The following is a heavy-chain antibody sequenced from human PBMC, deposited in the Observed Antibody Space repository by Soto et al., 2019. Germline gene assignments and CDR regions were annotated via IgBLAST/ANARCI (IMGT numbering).Heavy chain of an antibody. Sequence: ITLKESGPTLVKPTQTLTLTCTFSGFSLNTGGVGVGWVRQPRGKAMEWLALIYWDDDERYRPSLRSRLNITKGTLNTQVVLTMTNMGPEDTATYYCVRNWRYYGGDYYYGMDAWGQGTTVTVSS. CDR2: IYWDDDE. J-gene: IGHJ6*02. V-gene: IGHV2-5*02. CDR3: VRNWRYYGGDYYYGMDA. CDR1: GFSLNTGGVG. D-gene: IGHD3-10*01.